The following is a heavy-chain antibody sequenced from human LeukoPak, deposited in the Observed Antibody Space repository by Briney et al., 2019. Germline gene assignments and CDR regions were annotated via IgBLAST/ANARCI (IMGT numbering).Heavy chain of an antibody. CDR1: GFTVSSNY. D-gene: IGHD5-18*01. CDR3: AREYRYSYGSYYLDY. Sequence: PGGSLRLSCAASGFTVSSNYMSWVRQAPGKGLEWVSVIYSGGSTYYADSVKGRFTISRDNSKNTLYLQMNSLRAEDTAVYYCAREYRYSYGSYYLDYWGQGTLVTVSS. J-gene: IGHJ4*02. V-gene: IGHV3-66*01. CDR2: IYSGGST.